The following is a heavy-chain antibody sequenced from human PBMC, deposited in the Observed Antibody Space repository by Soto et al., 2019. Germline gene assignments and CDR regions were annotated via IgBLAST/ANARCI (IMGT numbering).Heavy chain of an antibody. D-gene: IGHD6-19*01. CDR1: GYTFTGYY. CDR2: INPNSGGT. CDR3: ARTAVAGIHYYGMDV. J-gene: IGHJ6*02. V-gene: IGHV1-2*04. Sequence: DSVKVSCKASGYTFTGYYMHWVRQAPGQGLEWMGWINPNSGGTNYAQKFQGWVTMTRDTSISTAYMELSRLRSDDTAVYYCARTAVAGIHYYGMDVWGQGTTVTVS.